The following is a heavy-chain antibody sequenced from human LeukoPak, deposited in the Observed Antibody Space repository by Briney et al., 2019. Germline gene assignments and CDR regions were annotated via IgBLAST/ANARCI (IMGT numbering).Heavy chain of an antibody. J-gene: IGHJ6*02. Sequence: SETLSLTCTVSGGSISSYYWSWIRQPPGKGLEWIGYMYYSGSTHYNPSLKSRVTISIDTSKNQFSLKLSSVTAADTAVYYCAREYTSSWYGGTTFYGMDVWGQGTTVTVSS. CDR1: GGSISSYY. V-gene: IGHV4-59*01. CDR3: AREYTSSWYGGTTFYGMDV. CDR2: MYYSGST. D-gene: IGHD6-13*01.